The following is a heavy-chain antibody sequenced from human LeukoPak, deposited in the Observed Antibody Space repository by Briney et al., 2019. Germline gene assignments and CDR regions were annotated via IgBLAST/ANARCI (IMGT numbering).Heavy chain of an antibody. D-gene: IGHD3-16*01. CDR2: IYPGDSDT. CDR1: GFRFTSYW. V-gene: IGHV5-51*01. J-gene: IGHJ4*02. CDR3: ARHDQGGY. Sequence: ASPKISRRGPGFRFTSYWIGWVRPIPGKGLEGMGIIYPGDSDTRYSPSFQGQVTISADKSISTAYLQWSSLKASDTAMYYCARHDQGGYWGQGTLVTVSS.